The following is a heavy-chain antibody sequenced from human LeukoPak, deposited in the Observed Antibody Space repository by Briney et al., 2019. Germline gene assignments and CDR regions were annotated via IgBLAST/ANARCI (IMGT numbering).Heavy chain of an antibody. CDR2: INHSGST. CDR1: GGSFSGYY. J-gene: IGHJ1*01. D-gene: IGHD3-10*01. V-gene: IGHV4-34*01. CDR3: ATHSLLGFGELLYLRRGLDPNSRYFQH. Sequence: PSETLSLTCAVYGGSFSGYYWSWIRQPPGKGLEWIGEINHSGSTNYNPSLKSRVTISVDTSKNQFSLKLSSVTAADTAVYYCATHSLLGFGELLYLRRGLDPNSRYFQHWGQGTLVTVSS.